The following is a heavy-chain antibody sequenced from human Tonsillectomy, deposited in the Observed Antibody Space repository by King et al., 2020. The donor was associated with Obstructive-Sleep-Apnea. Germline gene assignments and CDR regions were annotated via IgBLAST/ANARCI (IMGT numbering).Heavy chain of an antibody. CDR1: GDYISNGYS. V-gene: IGHV4-38-2*02. CDR2: IYQSGST. J-gene: IGHJ5*02. CDR3: ARPRGSGWFDP. D-gene: IGHD6-19*01. Sequence: HVQLQESGPGLAKPSETLSLTCTISGDYISNGYSWGWIRQPPGKGLEWIGNIYQSGSTHYNPSLKSRVTISVDVSQNHFSLTLTSVTAADTAVYYCARPRGSGWFDPWGQGALVTVSS.